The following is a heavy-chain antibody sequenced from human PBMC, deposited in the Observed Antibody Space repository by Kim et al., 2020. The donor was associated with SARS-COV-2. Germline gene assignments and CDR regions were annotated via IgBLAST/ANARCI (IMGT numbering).Heavy chain of an antibody. Sequence: TIYNPSLKSRVTISVDRAKNQFSLNLTSVTAADTAVYYCAGGSWAIRFDQWGQGTLVTISS. CDR3: AGGSWAIRFDQ. CDR2: T. D-gene: IGHD3-16*01. V-gene: IGHV4-34*01. J-gene: IGHJ4*02.